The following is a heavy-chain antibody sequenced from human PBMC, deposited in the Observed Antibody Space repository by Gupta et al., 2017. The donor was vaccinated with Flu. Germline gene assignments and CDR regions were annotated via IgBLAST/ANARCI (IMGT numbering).Heavy chain of an antibody. D-gene: IGHD6-19*01. CDR3: ARDQKVASRYYYTVMDV. J-gene: IGHJ6*02. CDR2: AWNDRCTK. CDR1: GFLVGSYS. Sequence: QVQLMEAGGGGVQPGTYLVLSGDGSGFLVGSYSIHGHRRARGKGVECVAMAWNDRCTKYSADYVKGRFTSFRDTSKNTQYFQINSLRVDGTAVYYCARDQKVASRYYYTVMDVWGQGTTVTVS. V-gene: IGHV3-33*01.